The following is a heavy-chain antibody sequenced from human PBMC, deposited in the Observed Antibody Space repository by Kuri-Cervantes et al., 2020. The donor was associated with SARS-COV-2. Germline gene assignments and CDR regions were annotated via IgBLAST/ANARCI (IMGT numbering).Heavy chain of an antibody. CDR2: VYYNGST. CDR3: ARRGAVAGTVPFLDY. CDR1: GGSISSGGYY. D-gene: IGHD6-19*01. V-gene: IGHV4-31*03. Sequence: SETLSLTCTVSGGSISSGGYYWSWVRQHPGRGPEWIGYVYYNGSTYYNPSLKSRVTISVDTSKNQFSLKLSSVTAADTAVYYCARRGAVAGTVPFLDYWGQGTLVTVSS. J-gene: IGHJ4*02.